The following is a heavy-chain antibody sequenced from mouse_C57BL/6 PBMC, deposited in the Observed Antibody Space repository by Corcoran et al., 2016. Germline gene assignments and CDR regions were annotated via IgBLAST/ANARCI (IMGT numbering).Heavy chain of an antibody. V-gene: IGHV9-3*01. CDR1: GYTFTTYG. CDR2: INTYSGVP. J-gene: IGHJ4*01. CDR3: AREVLAMDY. Sequence: QIQLVQSGPKLKKPGETVKISCKASGYTFTTYGMSWVKQAPGKGLKWMGWINTYSGVPTYADDFKGRFAFSLETSASTAYLQINNLKNEDTATYFCAREVLAMDYWGQGTSVTVSS.